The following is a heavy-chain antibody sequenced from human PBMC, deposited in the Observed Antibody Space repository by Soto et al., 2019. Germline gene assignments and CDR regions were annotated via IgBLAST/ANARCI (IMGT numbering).Heavy chain of an antibody. Sequence: GESLKISCKGSGYSFTSYWISWVRQMPGKGLEWMGRIDPSDSYTNYSPSFQGHVTISADKSISTAYLQWSSLKASDTAMYYCARQGYYGSGFNYYYYGMDVWGQGTTVTSP. D-gene: IGHD3-10*01. CDR2: IDPSDSYT. J-gene: IGHJ6*02. CDR3: ARQGYYGSGFNYYYYGMDV. V-gene: IGHV5-10-1*01. CDR1: GYSFTSYW.